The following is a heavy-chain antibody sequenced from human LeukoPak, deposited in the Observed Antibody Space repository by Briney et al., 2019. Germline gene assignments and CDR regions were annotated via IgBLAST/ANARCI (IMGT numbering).Heavy chain of an antibody. Sequence: ASVKVSCKASGYTFTSYDINWVRQATGQGLEWMGWMNPNSGNTGYAQKFQGRVTITRNTSISTAYMALSSLRPEDTAVYYCARFSGSYSFDYWGQGTLVTISS. J-gene: IGHJ4*02. CDR2: MNPNSGNT. CDR3: ARFSGSYSFDY. V-gene: IGHV1-8*03. CDR1: GYTFTSYD. D-gene: IGHD1-26*01.